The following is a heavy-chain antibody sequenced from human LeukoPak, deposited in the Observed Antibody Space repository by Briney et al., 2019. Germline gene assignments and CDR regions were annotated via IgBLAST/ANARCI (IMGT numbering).Heavy chain of an antibody. D-gene: IGHD3-22*01. Sequence: ASVKVSCKASGYTFTGYYMHWVRQAPGQGLEWMGWINPNSGGTNYAQKFQGGVTMTRDTSISTAYMELSRLRSDDTAVYYCARGARRLTMIVVVITHDYFDYWGQGTLVTVSS. J-gene: IGHJ4*02. CDR2: INPNSGGT. CDR3: ARGARRLTMIVVVITHDYFDY. CDR1: GYTFTGYY. V-gene: IGHV1-2*02.